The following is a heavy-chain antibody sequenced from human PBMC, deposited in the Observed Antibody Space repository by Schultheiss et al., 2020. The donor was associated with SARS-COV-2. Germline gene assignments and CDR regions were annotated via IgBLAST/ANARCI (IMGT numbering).Heavy chain of an antibody. CDR3: ARYGVTAADRFGMDV. D-gene: IGHD6-13*01. J-gene: IGHJ6*02. V-gene: IGHV3-30*03. CDR1: GFTFSSYG. CDR2: ISYDGSNK. Sequence: GGSLRLSCAASGFTFSSYGMHWVRQAPGKGLEWVAVISYDGSNKYYVDSVKGRFTISRDNSKNTLYLQMNSLRAEDTALYYCARYGVTAADRFGMDVWGQGTTVTVSS.